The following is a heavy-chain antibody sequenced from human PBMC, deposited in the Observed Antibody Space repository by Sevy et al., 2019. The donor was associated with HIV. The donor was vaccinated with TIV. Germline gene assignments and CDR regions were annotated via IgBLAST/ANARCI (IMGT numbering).Heavy chain of an antibody. CDR2: IYSGGST. CDR1: GFTVSSNY. Sequence: GGSLRLSCAASGFTVSSNYMSWVRQAPGKGLEWVSVIYSGGSTYYADPVKGRFTISRDNSKNTLYLQMNSLRAEDTAVYYCASFLPSIAAAGGSWFDPWGQGTLVTVSS. D-gene: IGHD6-13*01. CDR3: ASFLPSIAAAGGSWFDP. J-gene: IGHJ5*02. V-gene: IGHV3-53*01.